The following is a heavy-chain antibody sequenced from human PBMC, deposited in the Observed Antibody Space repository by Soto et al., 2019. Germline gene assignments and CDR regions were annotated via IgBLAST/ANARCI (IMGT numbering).Heavy chain of an antibody. J-gene: IGHJ2*01. Sequence: EVQLLESGGGLVQSGGSLRLSCAASGFTFSSYAMSWVRQAPGKGLEWVSAISGSGGSTYYADSVKGRFTISRDNSKNTLYLQMNSLRAEDTAVYYCAKVRIAARPQPGYFDLWGRGTLVTVSS. D-gene: IGHD6-6*01. CDR2: ISGSGGST. V-gene: IGHV3-23*01. CDR3: AKVRIAARPQPGYFDL. CDR1: GFTFSSYA.